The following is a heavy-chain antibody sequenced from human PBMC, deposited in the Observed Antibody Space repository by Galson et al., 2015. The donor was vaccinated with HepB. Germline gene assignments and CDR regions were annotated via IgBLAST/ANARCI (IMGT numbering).Heavy chain of an antibody. Sequence: SLRLSCAASGFALSTYEMNWVRQAPGKGLEWVSYISSLGVTIKYADSVKGRFIISRDNAKNSLYLQMNSLRVEDTAVYYCARDAVPPVWGQGTLVTVSS. CDR3: ARDAVPPV. CDR1: GFALSTYE. D-gene: IGHD4-17*01. J-gene: IGHJ4*02. CDR2: ISSLGVTI. V-gene: IGHV3-48*03.